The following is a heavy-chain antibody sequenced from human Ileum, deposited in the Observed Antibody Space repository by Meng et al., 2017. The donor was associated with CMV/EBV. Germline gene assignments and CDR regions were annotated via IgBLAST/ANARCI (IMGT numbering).Heavy chain of an antibody. Sequence: QVQLQPWGAGLLKPSETMSLTCDVFAGPFSGYYWAWIRQPQGKGLEWIGEINHDGGTNYNPSLRSRVTISIDTSKNQFSLKVTSVTAEDTAIYSCAISVCRGSCSRGYDPWGQGTLVTVSS. J-gene: IGHJ5*02. CDR2: INHDGGT. CDR1: AGPFSGYY. CDR3: AISVCRGSCSRGYDP. V-gene: IGHV4-34*01. D-gene: IGHD2-15*01.